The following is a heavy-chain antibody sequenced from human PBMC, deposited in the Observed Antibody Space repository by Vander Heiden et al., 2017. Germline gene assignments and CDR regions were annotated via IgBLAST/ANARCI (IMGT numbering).Heavy chain of an antibody. Sequence: QVQLVESGGGVVQPGRSLRLSCAASGFTFSSYGMHWVRQAPGKGLEWVAVIWYDGSNKYYADSVKGRFTISRDNSKNTLYLQMNSLRAEDTAVYYCARDPRNYDYVWGSYRHSPMDVWGQGTTVTVS. CDR1: GFTFSSYG. CDR3: ARDPRNYDYVWGSYRHSPMDV. V-gene: IGHV3-33*01. CDR2: IWYDGSNK. J-gene: IGHJ6*02. D-gene: IGHD3-16*02.